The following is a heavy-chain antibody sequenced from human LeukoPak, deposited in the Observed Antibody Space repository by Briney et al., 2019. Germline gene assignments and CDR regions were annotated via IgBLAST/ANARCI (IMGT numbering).Heavy chain of an antibody. CDR2: INHSGST. D-gene: IGHD2-2*02. V-gene: IGHV4-34*01. CDR1: GGSFSGYY. CDR3: ARRPTSGGCSSTSCYMWGQTDYYGMDV. Sequence: SETLSLTCAVYGGSFSGYYWSWIRQPPGKGLEWIGEINHSGSTNYNPSLKSRVTISVDTSKNQSSLKLSSVTAADTAVYYCARRPTSGGCSSTSCYMWGQTDYYGMDVWGKGTTVTVSS. J-gene: IGHJ6*04.